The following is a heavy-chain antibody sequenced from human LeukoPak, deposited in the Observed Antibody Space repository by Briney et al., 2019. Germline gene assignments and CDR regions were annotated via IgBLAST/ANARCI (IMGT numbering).Heavy chain of an antibody. CDR3: AHRRTAARPGYDAFDI. J-gene: IGHJ3*02. Sequence: SGPTLVKPTQTLTLTCTFSGFSLSTSGVGVGWIRQPPGKALEWLALIYWDDDKRYSPSLKSRLTITKDTSKNQAVLTMTNLDPVDTATYYCAHRRTAARPGYDAFDIWGQGTMVTVSS. CDR1: GFSLSTSGVG. CDR2: IYWDDDK. V-gene: IGHV2-5*02. D-gene: IGHD6-6*01.